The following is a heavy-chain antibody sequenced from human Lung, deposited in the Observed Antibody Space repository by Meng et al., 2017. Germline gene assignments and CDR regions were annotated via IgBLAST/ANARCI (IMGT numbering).Heavy chain of an antibody. V-gene: IGHV4-4*07. CDR2: VYSSGSA. J-gene: IGHJ4*02. Sequence: QGHLQASAPGLVMPSETLSLTCDFSGGSIRGYFWTWIRQPAGKGLDWIGRVYSSGSANYNPSLKSRVTMSVDRSKNQFSLQLTSVTAADTAVYYCARGVGSLDFWGQGALVTVSS. CDR3: ARGVGSLDF. D-gene: IGHD5/OR15-5a*01. CDR1: GGSIRGYF.